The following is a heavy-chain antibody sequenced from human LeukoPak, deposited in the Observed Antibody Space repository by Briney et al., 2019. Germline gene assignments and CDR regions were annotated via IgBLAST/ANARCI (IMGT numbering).Heavy chain of an antibody. CDR2: IHDSGST. CDR3: ARQSRGYYGAFDY. D-gene: IGHD1-26*01. V-gene: IGHV4-59*08. J-gene: IGHJ4*02. Sequence: SETLSLTCTVSGGSITSFYWSWIRQPPGKGLEWIGYIHDSGSTYYNPSLKSRVTISLDTSRSQFSLKLDSLTAADTAVYYCARQSRGYYGAFDYWGQGTLVTVSS. CDR1: GGSITSFY.